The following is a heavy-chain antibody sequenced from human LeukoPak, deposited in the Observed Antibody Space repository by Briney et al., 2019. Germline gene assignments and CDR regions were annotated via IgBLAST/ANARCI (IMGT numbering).Heavy chain of an antibody. CDR2: INHSGST. V-gene: IGHV4-34*01. CDR1: GGSFSGYY. Sequence: PSETLSLTCAVYGGSFSGYYWSWIRQPPGKGLEWIGEINHSGSTNYNPSLKSRVTISVDTSKNQFSLKLSSVTAADTAVYYCASFWSGYFVFGGFDPWGQGTLVTVSS. D-gene: IGHD3-3*01. J-gene: IGHJ5*02. CDR3: ASFWSGYFVFGGFDP.